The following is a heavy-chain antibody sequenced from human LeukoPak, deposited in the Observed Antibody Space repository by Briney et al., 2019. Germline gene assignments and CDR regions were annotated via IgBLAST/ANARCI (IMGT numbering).Heavy chain of an antibody. CDR2: IKQDGSEK. CDR1: GFTFSTYW. J-gene: IGHJ6*04. V-gene: IGHV3-7*01. Sequence: GGSLRLSCAASGFTFSTYWMSWVRQAPGKGLEWVANIKQDGSEKYYVDSVKGRFTISGDNAKNSLYLQMNSLRAEDTAVYYCAELGITMIGGVWGKGTTVTISS. D-gene: IGHD3-10*02. CDR3: AELGITMIGGV.